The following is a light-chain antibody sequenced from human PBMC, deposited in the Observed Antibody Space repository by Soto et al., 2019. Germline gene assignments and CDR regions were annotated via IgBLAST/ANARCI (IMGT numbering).Light chain of an antibody. J-gene: IGKJ3*01. CDR2: GAS. CDR3: QQYGNTPRT. Sequence: EIVLTQSPGTLSLSPGERATLSCRASQSISSSFLAWYQQKPGQAPRLLIYGASSRATGIPDRFSGSGSGTDFTLTISRLEPEDFAVYYCQQYGNTPRTFGPGSTVEIK. CDR1: QSISSSF. V-gene: IGKV3-20*01.